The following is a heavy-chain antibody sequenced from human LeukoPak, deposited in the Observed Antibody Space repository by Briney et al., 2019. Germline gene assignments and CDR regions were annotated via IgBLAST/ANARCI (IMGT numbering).Heavy chain of an antibody. V-gene: IGHV3-13*04. CDR2: IAKGGDT. D-gene: IGHD6-13*01. CDR3: VRADSSNWDGIYGSFYYYDMDV. Sequence: QPGGSLRLSCAASGFSFSRFDMHWVRHAPGEGLEWVSGIAKGGDTDYVGSVKGRFTITREDAKNSLYLQMNGLRVGDTAVYYCVRADSSNWDGIYGSFYYYDMDVWGQGTTVTVSS. J-gene: IGHJ6*02. CDR1: GFSFSRFD.